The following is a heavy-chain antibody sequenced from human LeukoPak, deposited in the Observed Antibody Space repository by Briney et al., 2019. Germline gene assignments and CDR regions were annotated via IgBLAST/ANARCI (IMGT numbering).Heavy chain of an antibody. J-gene: IGHJ5*02. CDR3: ARDIKRSRARWENLGFDP. D-gene: IGHD1-14*01. Sequence: ASVKVSCKASGYTFTSYGISWVRQAPGQGLEWMGWINAYNGNTNYAQKFQGRVTMTTDTSTSTVYMELRSLRSDDTAMYYCARDIKRSRARWENLGFDPWGQGTMVTVSS. CDR2: INAYNGNT. V-gene: IGHV1-18*01. CDR1: GYTFTSYG.